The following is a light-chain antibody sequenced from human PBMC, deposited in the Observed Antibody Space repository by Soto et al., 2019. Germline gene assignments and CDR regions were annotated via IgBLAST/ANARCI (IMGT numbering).Light chain of an antibody. CDR2: EVT. Sequence: QSVLTQPASVCGSPGQSITISCTGTSSDIGNYDLVSWYQQHPGQAPKVMIYEVTKRPSGVSNRFSGSKSGSTASLTISGLQAEDEADYYCCSHARGTSWVFGGGTKLTVL. J-gene: IGLJ3*02. V-gene: IGLV2-23*02. CDR3: CSHARGTSWV. CDR1: SSDIGNYDL.